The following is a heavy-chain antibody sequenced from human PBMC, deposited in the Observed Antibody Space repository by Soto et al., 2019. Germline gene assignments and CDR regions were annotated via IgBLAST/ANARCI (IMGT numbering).Heavy chain of an antibody. CDR1: GFIFSNYG. CDR3: AGLSVTGGVDV. J-gene: IGHJ6*02. CDR2: ISASGDTV. D-gene: IGHD2-21*02. Sequence: VQLVESGGGVVQPGRSLRLSCAASGFIFSNYGMHWVRQAAGKGLEWLSYISASGDTVDYIDSVRGRFTISRDNAKQSLFLQMSALRVEDTAVYYCAGLSVTGGVDVWGQGTTVTVSS. V-gene: IGHV3-48*04.